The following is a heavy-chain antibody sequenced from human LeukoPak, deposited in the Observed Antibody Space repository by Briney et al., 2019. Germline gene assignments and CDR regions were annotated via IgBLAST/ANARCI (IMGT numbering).Heavy chain of an antibody. V-gene: IGHV4-34*01. Sequence: PSETLSLTCAVYGGSFSGYYWSWIRQPPGKGLEWIGEINHSGSTNYNPSLKSRVTISVDTSKNQFSLKLSSVTAADTAVYYCARTELPHRYYFDYWGQGTLVTVSS. J-gene: IGHJ4*02. CDR1: GGSFSGYY. D-gene: IGHD4-23*01. CDR2: INHSGST. CDR3: ARTELPHRYYFDY.